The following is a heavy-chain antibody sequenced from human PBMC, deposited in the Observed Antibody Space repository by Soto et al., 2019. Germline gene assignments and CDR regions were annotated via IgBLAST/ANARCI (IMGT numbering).Heavy chain of an antibody. J-gene: IGHJ5*02. CDR1: GGSFSNYY. Sequence: QVQPQQWGTGLLKPSETLSLTCAVYGGSFSNYYWNWIRQPPGKGLEWIGEINHSGNTQYNPSLKSRVTMSLDTSKNQFSLKLTSVTAADTAFYYCFGWLGSNWLDPWGQGTLVTVSS. D-gene: IGHD3-22*01. CDR2: INHSGNT. CDR3: FGWLGSNWLDP. V-gene: IGHV4-34*01.